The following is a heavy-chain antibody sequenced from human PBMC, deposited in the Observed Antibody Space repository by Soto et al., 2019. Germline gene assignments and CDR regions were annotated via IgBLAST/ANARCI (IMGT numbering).Heavy chain of an antibody. V-gene: IGHV1-69*02. J-gene: IGHJ4*02. CDR2: IIPILGIA. D-gene: IGHD4-17*01. Sequence: QVQLVQSGAEVKKPGSSVKVSCKASGGTFSSYTISWVRQAPGQGLEWMGRIIPILGIANYAQKFQGRVTITADKSTSTAYIELSSRRSESTAVYYCARRVSVTTSGWGQGTLVTVSS. CDR3: ARRVSVTTSG. CDR1: GGTFSSYT.